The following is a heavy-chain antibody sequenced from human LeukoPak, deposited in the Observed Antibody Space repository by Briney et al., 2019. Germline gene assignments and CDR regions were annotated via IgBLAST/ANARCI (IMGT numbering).Heavy chain of an antibody. D-gene: IGHD4-11*01. V-gene: IGHV5-51*01. CDR3: ARSLYSSYYYYGMDV. CDR2: IYPRDSAT. CDR1: VYSFTSYW. J-gene: IGHJ6*02. Sequence: GESLKISCKGSVYSFTSYWIGWVRQMPGKDLEWMGIIYPRDSATRYTPSFQGQVTISADKSISTPYLQSSSMKASDPAMYYCARSLYSSYYYYGMDVWGQGTTVTVSS.